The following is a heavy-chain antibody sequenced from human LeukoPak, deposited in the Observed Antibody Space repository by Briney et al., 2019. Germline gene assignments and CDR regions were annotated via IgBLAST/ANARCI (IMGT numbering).Heavy chain of an antibody. V-gene: IGHV1-8*01. D-gene: IGHD4-17*01. CDR2: MNPNSGNT. CDR3: ARGGAYTVTTSDY. Sequence: ASVKVSCKASGYTFTSYDINWVRQAPGQGLEWMGWMNPNSGNTGYAQKFQGRVTMARNTSISTAYMELSSLRSEDTAVYYCARGGAYTVTTSDYWGQGTLVTVSS. J-gene: IGHJ4*02. CDR1: GYTFTSYD.